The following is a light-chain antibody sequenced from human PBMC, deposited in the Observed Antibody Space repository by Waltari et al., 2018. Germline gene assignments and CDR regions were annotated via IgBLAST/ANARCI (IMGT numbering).Light chain of an antibody. CDR1: QSVLYNSDNKNY. J-gene: IGKJ1*01. CDR3: QQYYSTPPT. Sequence: DIVMTQSPDSLSVSLGERATINCKSRQSVLYNSDNKNYLAWYQQKPGQPPKLLIYWASTRESGVPDRFSGSGSGTDFTLTISSLQAEDVAVYYCQQYYSTPPTFGQGTKVEIK. V-gene: IGKV4-1*01. CDR2: WAS.